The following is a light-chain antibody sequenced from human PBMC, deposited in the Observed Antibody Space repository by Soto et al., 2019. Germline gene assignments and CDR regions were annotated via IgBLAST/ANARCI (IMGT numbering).Light chain of an antibody. CDR3: SSDTRGRTLRVV. CDR1: SSDVGGYNY. Sequence: QSVRTQPASVSGSPGQSITISCTGTSSDVGGYNYVSWYQQHPGKAPKLMIYEVSNRPTGVSNRFSGSKTGSTASLTISGLQAEDEADDYRSSDTRGRTLRVVFGGGTQLTVL. J-gene: IGLJ2*01. CDR2: EVS. V-gene: IGLV2-14*01.